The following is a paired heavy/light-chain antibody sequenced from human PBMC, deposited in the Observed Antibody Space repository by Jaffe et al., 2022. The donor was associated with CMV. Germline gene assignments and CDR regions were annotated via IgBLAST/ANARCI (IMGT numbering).Light chain of an antibody. CDR1: ESLINSY. Sequence: EIVLTQSPGTLSLSPGERATLSCRASESLINSYLAWYQQKPGQAPRLLIFGAGRRATGIPDRFSARGSGTDFTLTISRLEAEDFALYYCQQYSSSPKTFGQGTKVE. CDR2: GAG. CDR3: QQYSSSPKT. V-gene: IGKV3-20*01. J-gene: IGKJ2*01.
Heavy chain of an antibody. CDR1: GGFVTGADYR. D-gene: IGHD2-8*02. CDR2: VSHDGSV. V-gene: IGHV4-61*03. J-gene: IGHJ3*01. Sequence: QVQLQESGPGLVKSSETLSLTCSVSGGFVTGADYRWTWIRQPPGKGLEWLGYVSHDGSVRYNSSLRGRLTMTVDTSTNRFSLNLISVTAVDTAVYYCARTHLGLCDDFWCTHEVLDVWGQGARVAVSS. CDR3: ARTHLGLCDDFWCTHEVLDV.